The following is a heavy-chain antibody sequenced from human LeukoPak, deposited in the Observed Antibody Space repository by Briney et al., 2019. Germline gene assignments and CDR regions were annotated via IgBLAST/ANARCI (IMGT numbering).Heavy chain of an antibody. Sequence: PSETLSLTCAVYGGSFGGYYWSWIRQPPGKGLEWIGEINHSGISNYNPSLESRVSISVDKSKNQFSLKLSSVTAADTAVYYCAVSSGWYKIDYWGQGTLVTVSS. D-gene: IGHD6-19*01. J-gene: IGHJ4*02. V-gene: IGHV4-34*01. CDR2: INHSGIS. CDR3: AVSSGWYKIDY. CDR1: GGSFGGYY.